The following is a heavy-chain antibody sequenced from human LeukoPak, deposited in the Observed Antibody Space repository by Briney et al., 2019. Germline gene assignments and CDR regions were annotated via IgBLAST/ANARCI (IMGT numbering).Heavy chain of an antibody. CDR3: AKILSGTYSFDL. CDR1: GSTFSTYP. J-gene: IGHJ4*02. V-gene: IGHV3-23*01. D-gene: IGHD1-26*01. CDR2: ISGNSVTI. Sequence: GGSLRLSCTASGSTFSTYPMTWVRQAPGQGLDWVSAISGNSVTIYYADSVKGRFTISRDNSKNTLYLQMYSLRAEDTAVYYCAKILSGTYSFDLWGQGTLVTVSS.